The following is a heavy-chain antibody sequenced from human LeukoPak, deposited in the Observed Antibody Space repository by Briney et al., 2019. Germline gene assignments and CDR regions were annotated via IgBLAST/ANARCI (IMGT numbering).Heavy chain of an antibody. Sequence: GGSLRLSCAASGFTFSSYSMHWVRQAPGKGLEWVSFIRYDGSNKYYAGSVKGRFTISRDNSKNTLYLQMNSLRAEDTAVYYCAKARGRVGDPDAFDIWGQGTMVTVSS. CDR1: GFTFSSYS. J-gene: IGHJ3*02. D-gene: IGHD3-16*01. CDR2: IRYDGSNK. V-gene: IGHV3-30*02. CDR3: AKARGRVGDPDAFDI.